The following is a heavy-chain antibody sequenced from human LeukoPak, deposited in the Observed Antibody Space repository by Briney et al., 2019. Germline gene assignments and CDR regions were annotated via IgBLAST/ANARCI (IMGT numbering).Heavy chain of an antibody. CDR1: GGSFSGYY. D-gene: IGHD6-19*01. CDR3: ARDGIAVAVAGFDY. CDR2: INHSGST. Sequence: KPSETLSLTCAVYGGSFSGYYWSWIRQPPGKGLEWIGEINHSGSTNYNPSLKSRVTISVDTSKNQFSLKLSSVTAADTAVYYCARDGIAVAVAGFDYWGRGTLVTVSS. J-gene: IGHJ4*02. V-gene: IGHV4-34*01.